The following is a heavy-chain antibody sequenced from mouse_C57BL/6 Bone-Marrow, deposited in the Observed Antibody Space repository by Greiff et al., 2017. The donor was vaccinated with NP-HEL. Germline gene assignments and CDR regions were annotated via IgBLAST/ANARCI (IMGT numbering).Heavy chain of an antibody. CDR1: GYTFTSYW. J-gene: IGHJ1*03. Sequence: VQLQQPGAELVKPGASVKLSCKASGYTFTSYWMHWVKQRPGQGLEWIGMIHPNSGSTNYNEKFKSKATLTVDKSSSTAYMQLSSLTSEDSAVYYCERGLGFWDGSSGYYDVWGTGTTVTVSS. CDR3: ERGLGFWDGSSGYYDV. CDR2: IHPNSGST. V-gene: IGHV1-64*01. D-gene: IGHD1-1*01.